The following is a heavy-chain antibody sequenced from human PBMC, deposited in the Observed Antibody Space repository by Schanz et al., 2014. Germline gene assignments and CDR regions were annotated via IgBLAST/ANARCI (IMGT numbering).Heavy chain of an antibody. CDR1: GYTFTSYD. J-gene: IGHJ1*01. CDR2: MNSKTGNT. D-gene: IGHD3-16*01. V-gene: IGHV1-8*01. CDR3: TKGRTFGR. Sequence: QVQLVQSGAEVKKPGASVKVSCKASGYTFTSYDINWVRQATGQGLEWMGWMNSKTGNTGYAQRFQGRVTMTRNTSMTTAYLELSSRRSGDRAVYYCTKGRTFGRWGQGTLVTVSS.